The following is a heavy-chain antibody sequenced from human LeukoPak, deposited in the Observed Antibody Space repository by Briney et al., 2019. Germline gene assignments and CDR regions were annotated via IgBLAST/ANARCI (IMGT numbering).Heavy chain of an antibody. D-gene: IGHD1-26*01. CDR1: AFPFIEYS. J-gene: IGHJ4*02. CDR2: VGIDSGNT. CDR3: ARDHYYAFDN. V-gene: IGHV3-48*01. Sequence: GRSMRLSSTASAFPFIEYSMDWVRQVDGEGLEWISYVGIDSGNTKYADSVRGRFTISADKAKNSLYLQMNSLRVEDTAVYYCARDHYYAFDNWGQGTLVSVAS.